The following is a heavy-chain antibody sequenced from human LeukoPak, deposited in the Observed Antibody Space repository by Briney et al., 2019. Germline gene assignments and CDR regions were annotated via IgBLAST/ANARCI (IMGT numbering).Heavy chain of an antibody. CDR1: GFTVSNNY. D-gene: IGHD2-21*02. CDR3: VRKNRDFNAAFDI. Sequence: PGGSLRLSCAASGFTVSNNYMSWVRQAPGKGLEWVSITYSDSSTNYADSVKGRFTISRDTSQNTLSRQMNSLRAEDTAVYYCVRKNRDFNAAFDIWGQGTVVTVSS. J-gene: IGHJ3*02. CDR2: TYSDSST. V-gene: IGHV3-53*01.